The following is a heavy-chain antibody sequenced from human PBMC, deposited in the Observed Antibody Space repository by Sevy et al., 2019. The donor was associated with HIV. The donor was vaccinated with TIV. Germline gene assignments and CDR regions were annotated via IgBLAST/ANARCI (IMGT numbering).Heavy chain of an antibody. D-gene: IGHD3-10*01. Sequence: GGSLRLSCAASGFTFSDHYMDWVRQAPGKWLEWVGRIRNKANSDTTEYAASVKGRFTISRDDSKSSLYLQMNSLKTEDTAVYYCARVPTYGSVTYFLDYWGQRSLVTVSS. V-gene: IGHV3-72*01. CDR2: IRNKANSDTT. CDR3: ARVPTYGSVTYFLDY. J-gene: IGHJ4*02. CDR1: GFTFSDHY.